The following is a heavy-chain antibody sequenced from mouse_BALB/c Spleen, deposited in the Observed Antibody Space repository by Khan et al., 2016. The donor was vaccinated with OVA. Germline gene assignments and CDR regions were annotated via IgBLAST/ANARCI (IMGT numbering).Heavy chain of an antibody. CDR1: GYSITSDYA. D-gene: IGHD2-3*01. V-gene: IGHV3-2*02. J-gene: IGHJ4*01. CDR3: ARDGSRYDYAMDY. CDR2: IRSSGST. Sequence: EVKLLESGPGLVKPSQSLSLTCTVTGYSITSDYAWNWIRQFPGNKLEWMGYIRSSGSTNYNPALKSRISITRAKSKNQFFLQLNSVTTEDTATYYCARDGSRYDYAMDYWGQGTSVTVSS.